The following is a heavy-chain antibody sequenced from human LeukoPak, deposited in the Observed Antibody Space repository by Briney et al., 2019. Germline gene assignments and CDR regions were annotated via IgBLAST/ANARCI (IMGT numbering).Heavy chain of an antibody. D-gene: IGHD6-13*01. V-gene: IGHV4-30-2*01. CDR2: IYQSGSS. J-gene: IGHJ5*02. CDR1: GGSTSSGGYS. Sequence: SETLSLTCSVSGGSTSSGGYSWSWIRQPPGKGLEWVGYIYQSGSSYSNSSLRSRVTISVDRSKNQFSLKLTSVSAADTAVYYCARRGIAAAGYNWFDPWGQGTLVTVSS. CDR3: ARRGIAAAGYNWFDP.